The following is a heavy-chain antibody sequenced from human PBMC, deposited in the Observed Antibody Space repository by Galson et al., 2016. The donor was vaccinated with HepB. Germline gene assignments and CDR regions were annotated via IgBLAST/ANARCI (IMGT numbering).Heavy chain of an antibody. Sequence: SLRFSCAASGFTFSSYGMSWVRQAPGKGLEWVSAISGSAGSTFYADSVKGRFTISRHNSENTLYLQMNSLRTEDTAVYYCATENQLLFQGRFDYWGQGILVAVSS. CDR1: GFTFSSYG. CDR3: ATENQLLFQGRFDY. V-gene: IGHV3-23*01. CDR2: ISGSAGST. J-gene: IGHJ4*02. D-gene: IGHD2-2*01.